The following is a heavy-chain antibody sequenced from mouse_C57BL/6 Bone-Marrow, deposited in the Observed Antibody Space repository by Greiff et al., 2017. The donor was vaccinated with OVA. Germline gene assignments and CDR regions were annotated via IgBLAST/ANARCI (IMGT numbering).Heavy chain of an antibody. CDR3: ARDCPYYDSSSWFAY. D-gene: IGHD1-1*01. CDR1: GYTFTSYG. Sequence: VQLQQSGAELARPGASVKLSCKASGYTFTSYGISWVKQRTGQGLEWIGEIYPRSGNTYYNEKFKGKATLTADKSSSTAYMELRSLTSEDSAVYFCARDCPYYDSSSWFAYWGQGTLVTVSA. V-gene: IGHV1-81*01. J-gene: IGHJ3*01. CDR2: IYPRSGNT.